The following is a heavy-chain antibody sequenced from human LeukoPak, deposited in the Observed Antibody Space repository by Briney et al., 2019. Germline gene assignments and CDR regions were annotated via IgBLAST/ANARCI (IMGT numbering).Heavy chain of an antibody. J-gene: IGHJ5*02. V-gene: IGHV3-30*04. CDR1: GFTFSSYA. D-gene: IGHD6-13*01. Sequence: GSLRLSCAASGFTFSSYAMHWVRQAPGKGLEWVAVISYDGSNKYYADSVKGRFTISRDNSKNTLYLQMNSLRAEDTAVYYCARDYSSSWRNWFDPWGQGTLVTVSS. CDR2: ISYDGSNK. CDR3: ARDYSSSWRNWFDP.